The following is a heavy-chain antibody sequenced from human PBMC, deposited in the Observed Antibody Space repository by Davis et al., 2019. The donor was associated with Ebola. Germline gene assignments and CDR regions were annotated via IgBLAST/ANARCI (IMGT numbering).Heavy chain of an antibody. V-gene: IGHV1-3*01. CDR1: GYTFTSYA. Sequence: ASVKVSCKASGYTFTSYAMHWVRQAPGQRLEWMGWINAGNGNTKYSQKFQGRVTITRDTSASTAYMELSSLRSEDTAVYYCARDQGYCSSTSCHSILYGMDVWGKGTTVTVSS. CDR3: ARDQGYCSSTSCHSILYGMDV. D-gene: IGHD2-2*01. CDR2: INAGNGNT. J-gene: IGHJ6*04.